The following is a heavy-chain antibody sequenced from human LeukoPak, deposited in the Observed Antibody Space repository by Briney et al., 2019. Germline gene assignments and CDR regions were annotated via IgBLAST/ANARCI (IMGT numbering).Heavy chain of an antibody. CDR3: ARVAKQRVGGVYYFDY. CDR2: IGTAGDT. D-gene: IGHD6-13*01. CDR1: GFTFSDYD. J-gene: IGHJ4*02. V-gene: IGHV3-13*01. Sequence: GGSLRLSCAASGFTFSDYDMHWVRQATGKGLEWVSAIGTAGDTYYTGSVKGRFTISRENAKNSLYLQMNSLRAGDTAVYYCARVAKQRVGGVYYFDYWGQGTLVSVSS.